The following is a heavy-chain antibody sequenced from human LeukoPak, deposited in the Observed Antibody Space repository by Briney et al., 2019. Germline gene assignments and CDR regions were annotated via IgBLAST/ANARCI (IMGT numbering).Heavy chain of an antibody. CDR3: ARDRRYGDYPTSKYYYYGMDV. D-gene: IGHD4-17*01. Sequence: GGSLRLSCAASGFTVSNNYMSWVRQAPGKGLEWVSFIDSGGSTYFADSVKGRFTFSRHNSKNTLYLQMNSLRVEDTAVYYCARDRRYGDYPTSKYYYYGMDVWGQGTTVTVSS. J-gene: IGHJ6*02. V-gene: IGHV3-53*04. CDR1: GFTVSNNY. CDR2: IDSGGST.